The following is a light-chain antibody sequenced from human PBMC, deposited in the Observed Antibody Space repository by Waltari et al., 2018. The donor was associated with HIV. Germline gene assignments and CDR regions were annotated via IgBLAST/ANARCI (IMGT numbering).Light chain of an antibody. Sequence: DIVMTQSPDSLAVSLGARATATCTSSRTVLYNRNYLAWYQQKPGQAPKVLIYLASTRAFGVPDRFSGSGSGTDFSLTISRVQADDVAIYYCQQYYTLRSTFGGGTKIEI. J-gene: IGKJ4*01. CDR1: RTVLYNRNY. V-gene: IGKV4-1*01. CDR2: LAS. CDR3: QQYYTLRST.